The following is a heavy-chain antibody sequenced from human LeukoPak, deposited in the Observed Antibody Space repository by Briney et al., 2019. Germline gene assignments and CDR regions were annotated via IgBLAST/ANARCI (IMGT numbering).Heavy chain of an antibody. D-gene: IGHD1-26*01. J-gene: IGHJ4*02. CDR2: IYHSGST. CDR1: GGSISSYY. CDR3: ARGVWEPYY. V-gene: IGHV4-59*08. Sequence: SETLSLTCTVSGGSISSYYWSWIRQPPGKGLEWIGYIYHSGSTNYNPSLKSRVTISVDTSKNQFSLKLSSVTAADTAVYFCARGVWEPYYWGQGTLVTVSS.